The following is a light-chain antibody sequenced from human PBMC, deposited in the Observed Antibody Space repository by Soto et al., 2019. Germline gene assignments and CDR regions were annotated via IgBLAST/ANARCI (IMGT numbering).Light chain of an antibody. CDR1: QSVLYSSNNKNY. V-gene: IGKV4-1*01. Sequence: DIVMTQSPDSLAVSLGERATINCKSSQSVLYSSNNKNYLAWYQQKPGQPPKLLIYWASTRESGVPDRFSGSGSGTDFPPTISSLQAEDVAVYYCQQYYSTPPTFGGGTKVEIK. CDR2: WAS. CDR3: QQYYSTPPT. J-gene: IGKJ4*01.